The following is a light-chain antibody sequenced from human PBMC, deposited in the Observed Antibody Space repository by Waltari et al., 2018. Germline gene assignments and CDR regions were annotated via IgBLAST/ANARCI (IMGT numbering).Light chain of an antibody. CDR3: GTWDSTLL. V-gene: IGLV1-51*01. J-gene: IGLJ3*02. CDR2: DNN. Sequence: QSVLTQPPSVSAAPGQKVTIPCSGSSSNIGNNYVSWYQQLPGTAPKLLIYDNNKRPSGIPDRFSGSKSVTSATLGITGLQTGDEADYYCGTWDSTLLFGGGTKLTVL. CDR1: SSNIGNNY.